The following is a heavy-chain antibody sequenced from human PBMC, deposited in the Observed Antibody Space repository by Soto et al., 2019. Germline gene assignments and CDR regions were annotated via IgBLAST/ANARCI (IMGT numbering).Heavy chain of an antibody. D-gene: IGHD5-18*01. CDR2: ISGSGGST. CDR1: GFTFSSYA. Sequence: EVQLLESGGGLVQPGGSLRLSCAASGFTFSSYAMSWVRQAPGKGLEWVSAISGSGGSTYYADSVKGRFTISRDNSKNALYLQMNSLRAEEAAVYYCAKASRQDTAMASFDYWGQGTLVTVSS. V-gene: IGHV3-23*01. CDR3: AKASRQDTAMASFDY. J-gene: IGHJ4*02.